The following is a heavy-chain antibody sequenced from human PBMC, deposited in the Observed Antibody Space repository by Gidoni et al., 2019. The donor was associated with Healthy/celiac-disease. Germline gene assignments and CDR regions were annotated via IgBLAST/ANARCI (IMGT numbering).Heavy chain of an antibody. CDR2: RWYDGSNK. J-gene: IGHJ4*02. D-gene: IGHD3-10*01. CDR3: ARDRLYGSGSYSLDY. V-gene: IGHV3-33*01. CDR1: GFTFSSYG. Sequence: QVQLVESGGGVVQPGRSLRLSCAASGFTFSSYGMHWVRQAPGKGLEWVAVRWYDGSNKYYADSVKGRFTISRDNSKNTLYLQMNSLRAEDTAVYYCARDRLYGSGSYSLDYWGQGTLVTVSS.